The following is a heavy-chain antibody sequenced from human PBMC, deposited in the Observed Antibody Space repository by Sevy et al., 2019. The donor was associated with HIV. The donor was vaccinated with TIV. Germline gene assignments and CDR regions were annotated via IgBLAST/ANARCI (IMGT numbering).Heavy chain of an antibody. Sequence: ASVKVSCKASGGTFSSYAISWVRQAPGQGLEWMGGIIPIFGTANYAQKFQGRVTITADKSTSTAYMELSSLRSEDTAVYSCAGGWEARPLYYFDYWGQGTLVTVSS. CDR1: GGTFSSYA. CDR2: IIPIFGTA. J-gene: IGHJ4*02. V-gene: IGHV1-69*06. D-gene: IGHD6-6*01. CDR3: AGGWEARPLYYFDY.